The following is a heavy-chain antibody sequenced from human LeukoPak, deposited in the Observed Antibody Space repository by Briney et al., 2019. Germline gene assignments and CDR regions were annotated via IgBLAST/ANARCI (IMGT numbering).Heavy chain of an antibody. Sequence: KPGGSLTLSCAASGFTFSDVWMTWVRQAPGKGMEWVGRIKTKTDGAATDYAAPVKGRFTILRDDSENMWYLQMKSLKTEDTALYYCTTATELIVATIPDYWGQGTLVTVSS. J-gene: IGHJ4*02. CDR3: TTATELIVATIPDY. V-gene: IGHV3-15*01. D-gene: IGHD5-12*01. CDR2: IKTKTDGAAT. CDR1: GFTFSDVW.